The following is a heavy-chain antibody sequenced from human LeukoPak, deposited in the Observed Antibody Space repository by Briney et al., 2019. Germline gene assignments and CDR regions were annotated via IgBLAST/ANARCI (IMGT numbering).Heavy chain of an antibody. D-gene: IGHD2-2*01. Sequence: SQTLSLTCTVSGGSISSGDYYWSWIRQPPGKGLEWIGYIYYSGSTYYNPSLKSRVTISVDTSKNQFSLKLSSETAADTAVYYCAREELYCSSTSCWNWFDPWGQGTLVTVSS. CDR1: GGSISSGDYY. CDR3: AREELYCSSTSCWNWFDP. CDR2: IYYSGST. V-gene: IGHV4-30-4*01. J-gene: IGHJ5*02.